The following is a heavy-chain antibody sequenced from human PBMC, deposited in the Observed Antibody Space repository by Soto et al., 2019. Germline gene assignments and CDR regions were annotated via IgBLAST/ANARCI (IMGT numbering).Heavy chain of an antibody. CDR1: EFTFSSYW. J-gene: IGHJ3*02. V-gene: IGHV3-7*01. Sequence: PGGSLRLSCAASEFTFSSYWMSWFRQAPGKGLEWVANIKEDGSEKYYVDSVKGRFTISRDNAKNSLYLQMNSLRAEDTAVYYCAREKTSVTTYDAFAIWGQGTMVTVSS. CDR3: AREKTSVTTYDAFAI. CDR2: IKEDGSEK. D-gene: IGHD4-17*01.